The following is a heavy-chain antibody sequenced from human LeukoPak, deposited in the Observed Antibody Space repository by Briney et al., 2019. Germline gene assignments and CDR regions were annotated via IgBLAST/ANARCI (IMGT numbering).Heavy chain of an antibody. V-gene: IGHV3-64D*06. CDR1: GFTFSSYA. CDR2: ISSNGGTT. Sequence: GGSLRLSCSASGFTFSSYAMRWVRQAPGKGLEYVSAISSNGGTTHYADSVKGRFTISRDNSKNTLFLQMSSLRAEDTAVYYCVKDHGAYYYASGSNFDYWGQGTLVTVSS. D-gene: IGHD3-10*01. CDR3: VKDHGAYYYASGSNFDY. J-gene: IGHJ4*02.